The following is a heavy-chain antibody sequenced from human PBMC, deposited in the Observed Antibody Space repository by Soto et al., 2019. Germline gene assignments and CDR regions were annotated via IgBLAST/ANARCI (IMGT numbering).Heavy chain of an antibody. CDR2: IWYDGSNK. V-gene: IGHV3-33*01. Sequence: QVQLVESGGGVVQPGRSLRLSCAASGFTFSSYGMHWVRQAPGKGLEWVAVIWYDGSNKYYADSVKGRFTISRDNSKNTLYLQMNSLRAEDTAVYYCARGHSYSSGYDDYWGQGTLVTVSS. J-gene: IGHJ4*02. CDR3: ARGHSYSSGYDDY. CDR1: GFTFSSYG. D-gene: IGHD6-19*01.